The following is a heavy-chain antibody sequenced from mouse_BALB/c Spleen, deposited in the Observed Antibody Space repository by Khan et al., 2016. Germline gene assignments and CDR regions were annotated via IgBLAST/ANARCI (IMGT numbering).Heavy chain of an antibody. Sequence: QIQLVQSGPELKKPGETVRISCKASGYTFTTAGMQWVQKMPGKGLKWIGWINTHSGGPKYAADFKGRFAFSLETSASTAYLQRSNLKNEDTATYFCARSGNYFDYWGQGTTLTVSA. CDR3: ARSGNYFDY. CDR2: INTHSGGP. CDR1: GYTFTTAG. J-gene: IGHJ2*01. V-gene: IGHV9-4*02. D-gene: IGHD1-1*02.